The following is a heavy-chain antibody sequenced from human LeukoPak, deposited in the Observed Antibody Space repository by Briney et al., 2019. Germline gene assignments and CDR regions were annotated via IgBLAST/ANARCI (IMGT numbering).Heavy chain of an antibody. Sequence: GGSLRLSCAASGFTFSSYWMSWVRQAPGKGLEWVANIKQDGSEKYNVDSVKGRFTISRDNAKNSLYLQMNSLRAEDTAVYYCATEGVVVPAAPNDYWGQGILVTVSS. CDR2: IKQDGSEK. CDR1: GFTFSSYW. CDR3: ATEGVVVPAAPNDY. J-gene: IGHJ4*02. D-gene: IGHD2-2*01. V-gene: IGHV3-7*03.